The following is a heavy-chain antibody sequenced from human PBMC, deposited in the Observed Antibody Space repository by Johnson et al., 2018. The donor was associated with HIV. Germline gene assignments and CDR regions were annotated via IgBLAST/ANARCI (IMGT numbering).Heavy chain of an antibody. CDR2: INWNGGST. D-gene: IGHD3-16*01. CDR3: ATPRGRSPHAFDI. Sequence: VQLVESGGGLVQPGGSLRLSCAASGFTFDDYAMHWVRQAPGNGLEWVSGINWNGGSTGYADSVKGRFTISRDNAKNSLYLQMTSLRAEDTAVYYCATPRGRSPHAFDIWGQGTMVTVSS. CDR1: GFTFDDYA. V-gene: IGHV3-20*04. J-gene: IGHJ3*02.